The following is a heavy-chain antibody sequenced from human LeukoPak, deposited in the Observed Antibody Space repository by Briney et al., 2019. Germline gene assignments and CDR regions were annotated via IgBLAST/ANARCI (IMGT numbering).Heavy chain of an antibody. CDR3: AKAIHSGSTMSGD. CDR1: GGTFSSYA. J-gene: IGHJ4*02. V-gene: IGHV3-23*01. D-gene: IGHD1-26*01. Sequence: SCKASGGTFSSYAMSWVRQAPGNGLEWVSGISGSGGSTYYADSVKGRFTISRDNSKNTLYLQMNSLRAEDTAVYYCAKAIHSGSTMSGDWGQGTLVTVSS. CDR2: ISGSGGST.